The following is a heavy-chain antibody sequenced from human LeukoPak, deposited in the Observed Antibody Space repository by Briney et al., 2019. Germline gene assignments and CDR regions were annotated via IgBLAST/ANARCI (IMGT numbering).Heavy chain of an antibody. Sequence: GGSLRLSCAASGFTFSSYAMHWVRQAPGKGLEWVAVISHDGSNKYYADSVKGRFTISRDNSKNTLYLQMNSLRAEDTAVYYCARADYSNYGGVWGQGTTVTVSS. CDR1: GFTFSSYA. J-gene: IGHJ6*02. CDR2: ISHDGSNK. CDR3: ARADYSNYGGV. D-gene: IGHD4-11*01. V-gene: IGHV3-30*04.